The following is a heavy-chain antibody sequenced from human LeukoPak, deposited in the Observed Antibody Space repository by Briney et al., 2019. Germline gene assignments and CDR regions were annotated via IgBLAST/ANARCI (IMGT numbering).Heavy chain of an antibody. J-gene: IGHJ3*02. V-gene: IGHV3-7*01. Sequence: GGSLRLSCAASGFTFSSYWMSWVRQAPGKGLEWVANIKQDGSEKYYVDSVKGRFTISRDNAKNSLYLQMNSLRAEDTAVYYCVSAVLRWAFDIWGQGTMVTVSS. CDR2: IKQDGSEK. D-gene: IGHD4-23*01. CDR3: VSAVLRWAFDI. CDR1: GFTFSSYW.